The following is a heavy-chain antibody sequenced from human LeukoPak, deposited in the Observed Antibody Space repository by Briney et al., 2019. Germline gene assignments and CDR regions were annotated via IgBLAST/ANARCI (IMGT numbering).Heavy chain of an antibody. D-gene: IGHD2-2*01. CDR3: ARGGWAPAAKNYYYYMDV. Sequence: GASVKVSCKASGYTFTGYYLHWVRQAPGQGLEWMGRINPNSGGTNYAQKFQGRVTMTRDTSISTAYMELSRLRSDDTAVYYCARGGWAPAAKNYYYYMDVWGKGTTVTVSS. CDR1: GYTFTGYY. J-gene: IGHJ6*03. CDR2: INPNSGGT. V-gene: IGHV1-2*06.